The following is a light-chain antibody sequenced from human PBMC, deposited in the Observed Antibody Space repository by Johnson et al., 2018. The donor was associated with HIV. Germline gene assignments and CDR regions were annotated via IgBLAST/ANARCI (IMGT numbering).Light chain of an antibody. CDR2: EDN. CDR1: SSNIGNNY. Sequence: QSVLTQPPSVSAAPGQKVTISCSGSSSNIGNNYVSWYQQFPGAAPKLLIYEDNKRPSGIPDRFAGSKSGTSATLAITALQPRDQAAYYCRTWDSSLSASYVCGTGTKVTVL. J-gene: IGLJ1*01. V-gene: IGLV1-51*02. CDR3: RTWDSSLSASYV.